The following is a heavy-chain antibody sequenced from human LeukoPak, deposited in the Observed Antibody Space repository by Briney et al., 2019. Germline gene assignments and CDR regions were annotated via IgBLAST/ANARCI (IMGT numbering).Heavy chain of an antibody. CDR1: GFTFSNYA. CDR3: AKDMELAS. CDR2: ISPSGGTT. J-gene: IGHJ5*02. V-gene: IGHV3-23*01. D-gene: IGHD1-26*01. Sequence: GGSLSLSCAASGFTFSNYAMSWDRQAPGKGLEWVSTISPSGGTTYYADSVKGRFTISRDNSKNTLYLQMNNLRGEDTAEYYCAKDMELASWGQGTLVTVSS.